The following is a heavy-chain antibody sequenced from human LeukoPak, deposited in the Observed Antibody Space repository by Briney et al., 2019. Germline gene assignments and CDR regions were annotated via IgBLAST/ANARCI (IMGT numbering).Heavy chain of an antibody. CDR2: INNSGST. J-gene: IGHJ6*02. CDR3: ARGPPGYCSSTSCYAYYYGMDV. V-gene: IGHV4-34*01. D-gene: IGHD2-2*01. Sequence: SETLSPPCAAYGGSFSGYYWSWIRQPPGKGLEWRGAINNSGSTNYNPSLKSRVTISVDTSKNQFSLKLSSVTAADTAVYYWARGPPGYCSSTSCYAYYYGMDVWGQGTTVTVSS. CDR1: GGSFSGYY.